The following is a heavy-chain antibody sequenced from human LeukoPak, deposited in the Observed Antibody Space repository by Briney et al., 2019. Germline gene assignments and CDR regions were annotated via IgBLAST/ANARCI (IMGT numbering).Heavy chain of an antibody. D-gene: IGHD3-22*01. CDR2: VYYSGST. V-gene: IGHV4-59*01. CDR1: GGSISTYY. CDR3: ASSRGGYYYPIDY. J-gene: IGHJ4*02. Sequence: SETLSLTCTVSGGSISTYYWSWIRQPPGEGLEWIGYVYYSGSTNYNPSLKSRVTMSVDTSKNQFSLNLSSVTDADTAVYYCASSRGGYYYPIDYWGQGALVTVSS.